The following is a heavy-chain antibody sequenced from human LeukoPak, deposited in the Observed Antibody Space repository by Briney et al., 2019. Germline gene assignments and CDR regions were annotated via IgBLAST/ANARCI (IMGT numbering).Heavy chain of an antibody. CDR3: AKDLLGATPLLEGEY. V-gene: IGHV3-23*01. CDR1: GFIFSSYA. CDR2: ISGSGGST. D-gene: IGHD1-26*01. J-gene: IGHJ4*02. Sequence: GGSLRLSCAASGFIFSSYATSWVRQAPGKGLEWVSAISGSGGSTYYADSVKGRFTISRDNSKNTLYLQMNSLRAEDTAVYYCAKDLLGATPLLEGEYWGQGTLVTVSS.